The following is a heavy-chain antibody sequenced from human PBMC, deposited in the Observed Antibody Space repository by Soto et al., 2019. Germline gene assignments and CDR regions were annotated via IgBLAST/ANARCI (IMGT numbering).Heavy chain of an antibody. Sequence: GGSLRLSCAASGFTFSSYAMSWVRQAPGKGLEWVSAISGSGGSTYYADSVKGRFTISRDNSKNTLYLQMNSLGAEDTAVYYCAKVPYDILTGYSQFDYWGQGTLVTVSS. CDR3: AKVPYDILTGYSQFDY. V-gene: IGHV3-23*01. D-gene: IGHD3-9*01. J-gene: IGHJ4*02. CDR1: GFTFSSYA. CDR2: ISGSGGST.